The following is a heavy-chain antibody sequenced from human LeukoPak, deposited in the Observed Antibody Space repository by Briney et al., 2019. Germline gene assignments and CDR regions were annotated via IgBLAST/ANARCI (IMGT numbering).Heavy chain of an antibody. CDR3: ARYYYGSGSYGWFDP. J-gene: IGHJ5*02. CDR2: IYYSGST. CDR1: GGSMSPYH. D-gene: IGHD3-10*01. V-gene: IGHV4-59*08. Sequence: SETLSLTCTVSGGSMSPYHWGWIRQPPGKGLEWTGYIYYSGSTNYNPSLNSRVTISVDTSKNQFSLRLSSVTAADTAVYYCARYYYGSGSYGWFDPWGQGTLVTVSS.